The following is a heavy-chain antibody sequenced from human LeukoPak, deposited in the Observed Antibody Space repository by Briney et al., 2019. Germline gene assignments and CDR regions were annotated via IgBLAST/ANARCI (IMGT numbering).Heavy chain of an antibody. J-gene: IGHJ5*02. CDR2: VNPNSGNT. CDR3: ARGHPGVVEISNWFDP. V-gene: IGHV1-8*01. CDR1: GYTFTSYD. Sequence: ASVKVSCKASGYTFTSYDINWVRQATGQGLEWMGWVNPNSGNTGYAQKFQGRVTMTRNTSISTAYMELSSLRSEDTAVYYCARGHPGVVEISNWFDPWGQGTLVTVSS. D-gene: IGHD3-3*01.